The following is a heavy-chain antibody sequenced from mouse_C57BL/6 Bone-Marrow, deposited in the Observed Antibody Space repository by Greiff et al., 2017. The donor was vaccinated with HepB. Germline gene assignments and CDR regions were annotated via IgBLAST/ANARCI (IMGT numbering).Heavy chain of an antibody. CDR3: ARPVITTVVEDYFDY. CDR1: GYTFTSYW. D-gene: IGHD1-1*01. V-gene: IGHV1-55*01. Sequence: VQLQQPGAELVKPGASVKMSCKASGYTFTSYWITWVKQRPGQGLEWIGDIYPGSGSTNYNEKFKSKATLTVDTSSSTAYMQLSSLTSEDSAVYYCARPVITTVVEDYFDYWGQGTALTVSS. J-gene: IGHJ2*01. CDR2: IYPGSGST.